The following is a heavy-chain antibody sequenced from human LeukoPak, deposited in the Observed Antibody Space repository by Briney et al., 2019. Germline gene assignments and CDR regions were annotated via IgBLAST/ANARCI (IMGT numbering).Heavy chain of an antibody. D-gene: IGHD6-13*01. Sequence: GGSLRLSCAASGFTFSSYAMHWVRQAPGKGLEWVAVISYDGSNKYYADSVKGRFTISRDNSKNTLYLQMNSLRAEDTAVYYCARGSWYSSSWYLSNDAFDIWGQGTMVTVSS. CDR1: GFTFSSYA. CDR3: ARGSWYSSSWYLSNDAFDI. CDR2: ISYDGSNK. V-gene: IGHV3-30-3*01. J-gene: IGHJ3*02.